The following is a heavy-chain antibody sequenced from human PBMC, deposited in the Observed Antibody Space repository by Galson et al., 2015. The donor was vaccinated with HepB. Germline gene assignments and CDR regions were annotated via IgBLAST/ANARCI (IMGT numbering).Heavy chain of an antibody. CDR1: GYTFTTYS. CDR2: ININTGNP. D-gene: IGHD3-22*01. CDR3: ARDYYDSSSDY. V-gene: IGHV7-4-1*02. J-gene: IGHJ4*02. Sequence: SVKVSCKASGYTFTTYSISWVRQAPGQGLEWMGWININTGNPTYAQGFTGRFVFSLDTSVSTAYLQISGLKAEDTAVYYCARDYYDSSSDYWGQGTLVTVSS.